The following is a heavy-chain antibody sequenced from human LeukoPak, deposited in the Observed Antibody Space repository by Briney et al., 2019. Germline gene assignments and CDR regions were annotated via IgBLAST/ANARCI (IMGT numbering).Heavy chain of an antibody. CDR3: AKDRIVVGLFDY. J-gene: IGHJ4*02. V-gene: IGHV3-23*01. Sequence: GGSLRLSCAVSGSTFTSYWMSWVRQAPGKGLEWVSAISGSGGSTYYADSVKGRFTISRDNSKNTLYLQMNSLRAEDTAVYYCAKDRIVVGLFDYWGQGTLVTVSS. CDR2: ISGSGGST. D-gene: IGHD2-15*01. CDR1: GSTFTSYW.